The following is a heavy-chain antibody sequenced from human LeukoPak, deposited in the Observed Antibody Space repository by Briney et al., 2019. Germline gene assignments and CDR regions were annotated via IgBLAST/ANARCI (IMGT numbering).Heavy chain of an antibody. D-gene: IGHD3-22*01. CDR2: INPNSGGT. V-gene: IGHV1-2*02. CDR1: GYTFTGYY. J-gene: IGHJ4*02. CDR3: ARVVRDYDCSGYYYEVLY. Sequence: ASVKVSCKASGYTFTGYYMHWVRQAPGQGLEWMGWINPNSGGTNYAQKFQGKVTMTRDTSISTAYMELSRLRSDDTAVYYCARVVRDYDCSGYYYEVLYCGQGTLVTVSS.